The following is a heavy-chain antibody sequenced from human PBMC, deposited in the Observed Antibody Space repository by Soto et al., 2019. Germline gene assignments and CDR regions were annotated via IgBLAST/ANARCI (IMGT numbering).Heavy chain of an antibody. CDR2: ISGTGVSS. D-gene: IGHD6-19*01. V-gene: IGHV3-23*01. Sequence: GGSLRLSCEVSGFTFSSYAMSWVRQSPGKGLEWVAVISGTGVSSQYADSVKGRFTISRGNSKNTLTLQMNSLRAEDTAVYYCAKPRLVAGLIKYVDFASWGQGTLVTVSS. CDR1: GFTFSSYA. CDR3: AKPRLVAGLIKYVDFAS. J-gene: IGHJ4*02.